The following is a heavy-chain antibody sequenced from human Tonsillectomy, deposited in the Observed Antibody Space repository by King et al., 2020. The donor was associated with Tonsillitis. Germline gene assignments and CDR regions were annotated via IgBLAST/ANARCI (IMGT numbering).Heavy chain of an antibody. D-gene: IGHD3-9*01. CDR2: VNHSRGT. J-gene: IGHJ4*02. V-gene: IGHV4-34*01. CDR3: ARGNNSGYALYS. CDR1: GGSFSNYY. Sequence: VQLQQWGAGLLKPSETLSLTCAVYGGSFSNYYWSWIRQPPGKGLEWIGEVNHSRGTDYNPSLKSRVTRSVATSTNEISLKLSSVSAADTAIYYCARGNNSGYALYSWGQGTLVTVSS.